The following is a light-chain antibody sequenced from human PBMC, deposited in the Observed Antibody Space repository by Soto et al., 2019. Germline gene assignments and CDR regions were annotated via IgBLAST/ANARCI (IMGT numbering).Light chain of an antibody. CDR2: GTS. V-gene: IGKV3-20*01. CDR3: QQYGTSPPYT. CDR1: QSVSSSN. J-gene: IGKJ2*01. Sequence: EIVLTQSPVTLSLSPGERATLSCRASQSVSSSNLAWYQQTTGQAPRLLIYGTSSRATGIPDRFSGGGSGTDFTLIISRLEPEDFAVYYCQQYGTSPPYTFGQGTKLEIK.